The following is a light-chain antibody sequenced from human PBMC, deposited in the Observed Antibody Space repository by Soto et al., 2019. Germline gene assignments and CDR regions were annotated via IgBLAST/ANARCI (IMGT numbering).Light chain of an antibody. CDR3: QQTYSIPWT. CDR1: QSVSTY. CDR2: GAS. Sequence: DIQMTQSPSSLSASVGDRVTISCRASQSVSTYLNWYQLTAGKAPKLLVCGASILHSGVPSRFSGSGSGTDFALTISKLQPEDFATYYCQQTYSIPWTFGQGTKVDFK. V-gene: IGKV1-39*01. J-gene: IGKJ1*01.